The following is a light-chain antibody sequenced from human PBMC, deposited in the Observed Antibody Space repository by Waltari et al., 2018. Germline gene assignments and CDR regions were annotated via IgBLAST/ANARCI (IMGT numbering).Light chain of an antibody. Sequence: QSALTQPASVSGSPGQSITISCTGTSSALGGYNSVSWYQQHPGKAPKLRIYDVSKRPSGVSNRFSGSKSGNTASLTISGLQAEDEADYYCDSYISSSTLKVFGGGTKLTVL. V-gene: IGLV2-14*01. J-gene: IGLJ3*02. CDR3: DSYISSSTLKV. CDR2: DVS. CDR1: SSALGGYNS.